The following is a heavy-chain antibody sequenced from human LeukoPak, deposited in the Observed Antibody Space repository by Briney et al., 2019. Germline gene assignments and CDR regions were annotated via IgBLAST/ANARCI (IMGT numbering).Heavy chain of an antibody. CDR2: IYYSGST. V-gene: IGHV4-59*01. J-gene: IGHJ6*02. D-gene: IGHD4-11*01. CDR1: GGSISSYY. CDR3: ARDLGFGRYSNYYYYGMDV. Sequence: KTSETLSLTCTVSGGSISSYYWSWIRQPPGKGLEWIGYIYYSGSTNYNPSLKSRVTISVDTSKNQFSLKLSSVTAADTAVYYCARDLGFGRYSNYYYYGMDVWGQGTTVTVSS.